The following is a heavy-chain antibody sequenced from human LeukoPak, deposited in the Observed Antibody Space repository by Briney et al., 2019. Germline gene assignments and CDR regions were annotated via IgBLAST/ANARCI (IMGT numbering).Heavy chain of an antibody. CDR1: GGSFSGYY. CDR2: INHSGST. J-gene: IGHJ5*02. D-gene: IGHD3-22*01. CDR3: AIRSVEGTMTLPA. Sequence: SETLSLTCAVYGGSFSGYYWSWIRQPPGKGLEWIGEINHSGSTNYNPSLKSRVTISVDTSKNQFSLKLSSVTAADTAVYYCAIRSVEGTMTLPAWGQGTLVTVSS. V-gene: IGHV4-34*01.